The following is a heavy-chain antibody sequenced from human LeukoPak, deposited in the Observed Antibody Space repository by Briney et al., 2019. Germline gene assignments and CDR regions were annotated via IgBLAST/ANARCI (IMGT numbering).Heavy chain of an antibody. CDR3: ARVGYMKYLGVVAATQYFDL. CDR1: GGSISSSSYY. Sequence: SETLSLTCTVSGGSISSSSYYWGCIRQPPGKGLEWIGSIYYSGSTYYNPSLKSRVTISVDTSKNQFSLKLSSVTAADTAVYYCARVGYMKYLGVVAATQYFDLWGRGTLVTVSS. J-gene: IGHJ2*01. CDR2: IYYSGST. V-gene: IGHV4-39*07. D-gene: IGHD2-15*01.